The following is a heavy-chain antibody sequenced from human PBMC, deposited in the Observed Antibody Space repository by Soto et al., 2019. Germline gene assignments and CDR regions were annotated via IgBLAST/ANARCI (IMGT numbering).Heavy chain of an antibody. Sequence: TLCLTCAVYCGSFNGYSWSWIRQPPGKGLEWIGEINHSGSTNYKTSLKSRVTISVDTSKNQFSLKLSSVTAADTAVYYCARGGTVVAYFRYYYGMDVWGQGT. CDR3: ARGGTVVAYFRYYYGMDV. J-gene: IGHJ6*02. CDR1: CGSFNGYS. D-gene: IGHD2-15*01. CDR2: INHSGST. V-gene: IGHV4-34*01.